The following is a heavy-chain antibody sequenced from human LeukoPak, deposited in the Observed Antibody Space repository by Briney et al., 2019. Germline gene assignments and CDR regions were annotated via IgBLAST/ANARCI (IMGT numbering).Heavy chain of an antibody. Sequence: SQTLSLTCTVSGGSIGSGDYYWSWIRQPPGKGLEWIGYIYYSGSTYYNPSLKSRVTISVDTSKNQFSLKLSSVTAADTAVYYCAREDGYKRFDYWGQGTLVTVSS. CDR1: GGSIGSGDYY. D-gene: IGHD5-24*01. CDR2: IYYSGST. CDR3: AREDGYKRFDY. J-gene: IGHJ4*02. V-gene: IGHV4-30-4*01.